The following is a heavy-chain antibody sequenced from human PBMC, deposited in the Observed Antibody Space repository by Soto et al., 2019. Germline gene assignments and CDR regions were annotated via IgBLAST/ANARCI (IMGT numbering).Heavy chain of an antibody. Sequence: PGESLKISCKGSGYSFTSYCIGWVRQMPGKGLEWMGIIYPGDSDTRYSPSFQGQVTISADKSISTAYLQWSSLKASDTAMYYCARHQYYYHSSGYEDYWGQGTLVTVSS. J-gene: IGHJ4*02. D-gene: IGHD3-22*01. CDR1: GYSFTSYC. CDR2: IYPGDSDT. CDR3: ARHQYYYHSSGYEDY. V-gene: IGHV5-51*01.